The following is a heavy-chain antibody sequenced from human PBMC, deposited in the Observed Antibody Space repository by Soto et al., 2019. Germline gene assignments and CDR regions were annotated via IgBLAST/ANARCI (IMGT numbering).Heavy chain of an antibody. CDR2: IYHSGST. J-gene: IGHJ5*02. Sequence: PSETLSLTCAVSGVSISSSNWWSWVRQPPGKGLEWIGEIYHSGSTNYNPSLKSRVTISVDKSKNQFSLKLSSVTAADTAVYYCARDSWFGELFHWFDPWGQGTLVTVSS. CDR1: GVSISSSNW. CDR3: ARDSWFGELFHWFDP. D-gene: IGHD3-10*01. V-gene: IGHV4-4*02.